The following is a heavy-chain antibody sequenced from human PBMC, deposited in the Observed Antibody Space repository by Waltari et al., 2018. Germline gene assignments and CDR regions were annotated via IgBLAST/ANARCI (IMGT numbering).Heavy chain of an antibody. CDR1: GYSLTSDY. Sequence: QVQLVQSGAEVKKPGASVNISCQATGYSLTSDYLHWVRQAPGHGLEWLGIIDPSGGSIRSAKKFQGRVTMTRDTSTRTVYMKLSSLTSEDTAVYYCARDPDYNWGYSLPHYWGQGTLVTVSS. CDR2: IDPSGGSI. D-gene: IGHD1-20*01. V-gene: IGHV1-46*01. CDR3: ARDPDYNWGYSLPHY. J-gene: IGHJ4*02.